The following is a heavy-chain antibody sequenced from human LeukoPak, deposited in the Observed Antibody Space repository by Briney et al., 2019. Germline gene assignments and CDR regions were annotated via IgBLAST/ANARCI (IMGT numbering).Heavy chain of an antibody. CDR1: GFTFDDYA. Sequence: GGSLRLSCAASGFTFDDYAMHWVRQAPGKGPEWVSGISWNSGSIGYADSVKGRFTISRDNAKNSLYLQMNSLRAEDTALYYCAKESVVVAATGAFDIWGQGTMVTVSS. J-gene: IGHJ3*02. CDR3: AKESVVVAATGAFDI. V-gene: IGHV3-9*01. D-gene: IGHD2-15*01. CDR2: ISWNSGSI.